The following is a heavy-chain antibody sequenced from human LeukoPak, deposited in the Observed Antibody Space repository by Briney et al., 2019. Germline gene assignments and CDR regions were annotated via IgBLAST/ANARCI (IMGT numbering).Heavy chain of an antibody. CDR1: GGTFSSYA. Sequence: SVKVSCKASGGTFSSYAISWVRQAPGQGLEWMGGIIPIFGTANYAQKFQGRVTITADESTSTAYMELSSLRSVDTAVYYCARAELLWFGELSRTGYYFDYWGQGTLVTVSS. CDR2: IIPIFGTA. J-gene: IGHJ4*02. D-gene: IGHD3-10*01. V-gene: IGHV1-69*13. CDR3: ARAELLWFGELSRTGYYFDY.